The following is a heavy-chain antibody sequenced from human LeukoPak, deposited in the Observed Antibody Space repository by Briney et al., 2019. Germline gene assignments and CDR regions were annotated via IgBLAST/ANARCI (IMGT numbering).Heavy chain of an antibody. CDR2: INHSGST. CDR3: ARADDYGGNFEYFQH. J-gene: IGHJ1*01. CDR1: GGSFSGYY. Sequence: SETLSLTCAVYGGSFSGYYWSWIRQPPGKGLEWIGEINHSGSTNYNPSLKSRVTISVDTSKNQFSLKLSSVTAADTAVYYCARADDYGGNFEYFQHWGQGTLVTVSS. V-gene: IGHV4-34*01. D-gene: IGHD4-23*01.